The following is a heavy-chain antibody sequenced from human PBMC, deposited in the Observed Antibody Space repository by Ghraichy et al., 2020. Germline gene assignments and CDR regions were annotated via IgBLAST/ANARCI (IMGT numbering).Heavy chain of an antibody. CDR3: ARGGGIAVAGYMFDY. Sequence: GGSLRLSCAASGFTFSSYGMHWVRQAPGKGLEWVAVIWYDGSNKYYADSVKGRFTISRDNSKNTLYLQMNSLRAEDTAVYYCARGGGIAVAGYMFDYWGQGTLVTVSS. CDR2: IWYDGSNK. D-gene: IGHD6-19*01. CDR1: GFTFSSYG. V-gene: IGHV3-33*01. J-gene: IGHJ4*02.